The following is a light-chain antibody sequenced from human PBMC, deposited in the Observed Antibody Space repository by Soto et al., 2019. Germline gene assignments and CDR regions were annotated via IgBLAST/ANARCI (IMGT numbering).Light chain of an antibody. V-gene: IGLV1-40*01. J-gene: IGLJ2*01. CDR2: DNS. CDR3: CSYEGSYTLV. Sequence: QSVLTQPPSVSGAPGQRVTISCTGSSSNIGSLYDVHWYQQLPGTAPKLLIYDNSNRPSGVPDRFSGSKSGNTASLTISGLQAEDEADYYCCSYEGSYTLVFGGGTKLTVL. CDR1: SSNIGSLYD.